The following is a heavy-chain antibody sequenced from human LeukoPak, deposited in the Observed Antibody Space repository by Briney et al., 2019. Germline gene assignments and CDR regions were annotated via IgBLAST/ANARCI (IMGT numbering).Heavy chain of an antibody. Sequence: ASVKVSCKASVYTFTSYGISWVRQAPGQGLEWMGWISAYNGNTNYAQKLQGRVTMTTDTSTSTAYMEMRRMRSDDTDVYYCARDQTMVRGVKHGMDVWGKGTTVTVSS. CDR1: VYTFTSYG. CDR3: ARDQTMVRGVKHGMDV. CDR2: ISAYNGNT. D-gene: IGHD3-10*01. V-gene: IGHV1-18*04. J-gene: IGHJ6*04.